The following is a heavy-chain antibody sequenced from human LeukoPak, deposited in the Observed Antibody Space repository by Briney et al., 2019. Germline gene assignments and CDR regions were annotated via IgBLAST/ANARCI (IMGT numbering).Heavy chain of an antibody. V-gene: IGHV1-8*03. CDR2: MNPNSGNT. D-gene: IGHD2-21*01. Sequence: RASVKVSCKASGYTFTSYDINWVRQATGQGLEWMGWMNPNSGNTGYAQKFQGRVTITRNTSISTAYMELSSLRSEDTAVYYCARLLKKSPRNVRLRNWFDPWGQGTLVTVSS. CDR3: ARLLKKSPRNVRLRNWFDP. J-gene: IGHJ5*02. CDR1: GYTFTSYD.